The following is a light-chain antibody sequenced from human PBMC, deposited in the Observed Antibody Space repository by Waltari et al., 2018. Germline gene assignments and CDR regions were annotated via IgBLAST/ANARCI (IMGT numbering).Light chain of an antibody. V-gene: IGKV3-15*01. J-gene: IGKJ1*01. CDR3: QQYNNWPPWT. CDR2: GAS. CDR1: KSVSSN. Sequence: EIVMTQSPATLSVSPGERATLSCRASKSVSSNLAWYQQKPGQAPRLLIYGASTRATCIPPRFSGSGSGTEFTLTISSLQSEDFAVYYCQQYNNWPPWTFGQGTKVEIK.